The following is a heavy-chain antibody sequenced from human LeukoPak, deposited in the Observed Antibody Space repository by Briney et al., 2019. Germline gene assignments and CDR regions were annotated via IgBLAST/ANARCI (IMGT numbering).Heavy chain of an antibody. CDR2: IWYDGSNK. V-gene: IGHV3-33*06. CDR3: AKNEKIAVAARTGHYFDY. J-gene: IGHJ4*02. CDR1: GFTFRNYA. D-gene: IGHD6-19*01. Sequence: GGSLRLSCAASGFTFRNYAMSWVRQAPGKGLEWVAVIWYDGSNKYYADSVKGRFTISRDNSKNTLYLQMNSLRAEDTAVYYCAKNEKIAVAARTGHYFDYWGQGTLVTVSS.